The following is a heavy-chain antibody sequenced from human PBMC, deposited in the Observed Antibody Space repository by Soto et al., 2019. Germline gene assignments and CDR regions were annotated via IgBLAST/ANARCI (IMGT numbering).Heavy chain of an antibody. D-gene: IGHD3-22*01. J-gene: IGHJ6*02. CDR2: IYHSGST. V-gene: IGHV4-30-2*01. Sequence: SETLSLTCAVSGGSISSGGYSWSWIRQPPGKGLEWIGYIYHSGSTYYNPSLKSRVTISVDRSKNQFSLKLSSVTAADTAVYYCADSCYYHNSGMDVWGQGTTVTVSS. CDR3: ADSCYYHNSGMDV. CDR1: GGSISSGGYS.